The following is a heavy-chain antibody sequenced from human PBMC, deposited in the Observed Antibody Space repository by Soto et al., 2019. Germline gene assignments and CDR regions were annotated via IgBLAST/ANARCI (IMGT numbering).Heavy chain of an antibody. V-gene: IGHV3-66*02. Sequence: GGSLRLSCAASGFTFSSYWMHWVRQAPGKGLVWVSVIYSGGSTYYADSVKGRFTISRHNSKNTLYLQMNSLRAEDTAVYYCASTYYYDSSGYYAFDIWGQWTMVTVSS. CDR1: GFTFSSYW. D-gene: IGHD3-22*01. CDR2: IYSGGST. J-gene: IGHJ3*02. CDR3: ASTYYYDSSGYYAFDI.